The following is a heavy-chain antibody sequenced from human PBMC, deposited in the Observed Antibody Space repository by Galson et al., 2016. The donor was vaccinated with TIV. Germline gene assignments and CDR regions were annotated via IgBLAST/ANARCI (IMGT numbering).Heavy chain of an antibody. V-gene: IGHV3-30-3*01. Sequence: SLRLSCAASGFTFNTYAIHWVRQAPGKGLEWVAVISNDGNTKHYADSVKGRFTISRDNSKNTVFLQMNSLRPEDTALYYCARSLTSDYGDSLDYWGQGTLVTVSS. CDR3: ARSLTSDYGDSLDY. D-gene: IGHD4-17*01. CDR2: ISNDGNTK. CDR1: GFTFNTYA. J-gene: IGHJ4*02.